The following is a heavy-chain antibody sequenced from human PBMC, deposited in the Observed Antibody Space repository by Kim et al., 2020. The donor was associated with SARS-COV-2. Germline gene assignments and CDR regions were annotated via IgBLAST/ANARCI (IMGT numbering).Heavy chain of an antibody. J-gene: IGHJ4*02. V-gene: IGHV3-21*01. CDR3: ARDYYGDYYFDY. CDR2: ISRSSSYI. CDR1: GFTFSSYS. Sequence: GGSLRLSCAASGFTFSSYSMNWVRQAPGKGLEWVSSISRSSSYIYYADSVKGRFTISRDNAKNSLYLQMNSLRAEDTAVYYCARDYYGDYYFDYWGQGTLVSVSS. D-gene: IGHD4-17*01.